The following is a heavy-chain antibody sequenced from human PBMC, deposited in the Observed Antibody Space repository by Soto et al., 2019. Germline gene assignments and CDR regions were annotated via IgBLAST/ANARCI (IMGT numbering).Heavy chain of an antibody. CDR2: ISTGGAYM. CDR1: GFTFRNYN. J-gene: IGHJ4*02. V-gene: IGHV3-21*06. Sequence: EVQLVESGGGLVKAGGSLRLFCTASGFTFRNYNMNWVRQAPGKGLEWVSSISTGGAYMFYADSVKGRFTISRDNAQNSLFLQMDSPRAEDTAVYYCPRDIASPGGDYFDSWGQGPLVTVSS. D-gene: IGHD2-21*01. CDR3: PRDIASPGGDYFDS.